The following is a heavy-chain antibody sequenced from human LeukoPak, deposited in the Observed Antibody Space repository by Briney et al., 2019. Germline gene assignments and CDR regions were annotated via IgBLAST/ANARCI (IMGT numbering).Heavy chain of an antibody. CDR1: GFTFRSYT. Sequence: GGSLRLSCAASGFTFRSYTMDWVRQAPGKGLEWVSSISSSGSYIYYADSVKGRFTISRDNAKNSLYLQMNSLRDEDTAVYYCATTGKWMYGDYDRYYFDYWGQGTLVTVSS. V-gene: IGHV3-21*01. D-gene: IGHD4-17*01. J-gene: IGHJ4*02. CDR3: ATTGKWMYGDYDRYYFDY. CDR2: ISSSGSYI.